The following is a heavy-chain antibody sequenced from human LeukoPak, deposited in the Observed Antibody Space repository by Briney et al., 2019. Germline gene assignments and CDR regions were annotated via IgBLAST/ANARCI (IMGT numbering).Heavy chain of an antibody. CDR1: GGSFSGYY. CDR2: INHSGST. Sequence: SETLSLTCAVYGGSFSGYYWSWIRQPPGKGLEWIGEINHSGSTNYNPSLKSRVTISVDTSKNQFSLKLSSVTAADTAVYYCASGITMVRGAPPPDYWGQGTLVTVS. D-gene: IGHD3-10*01. V-gene: IGHV4-34*01. J-gene: IGHJ4*02. CDR3: ASGITMVRGAPPPDY.